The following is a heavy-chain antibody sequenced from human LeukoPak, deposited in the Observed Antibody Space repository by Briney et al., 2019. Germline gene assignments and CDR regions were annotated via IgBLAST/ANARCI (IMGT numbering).Heavy chain of an antibody. CDR2: IYYSGST. Sequence: PSETLSLTCTVSGGSISSYYWSWIRQPPGKGLEWIGYIYYSGSTNYNPSLKSRVTISVDTSKNQFSLKLSSVTAADTAVYYCAREYYYGSGSSFDYWGREPWSPSPQ. J-gene: IGHJ4*02. CDR1: GGSISSYY. CDR3: AREYYYGSGSSFDY. V-gene: IGHV4-59*01. D-gene: IGHD3-10*01.